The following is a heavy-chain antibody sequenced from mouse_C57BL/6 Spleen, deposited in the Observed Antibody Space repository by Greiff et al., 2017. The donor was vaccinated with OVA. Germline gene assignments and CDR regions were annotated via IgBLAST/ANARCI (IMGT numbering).Heavy chain of an antibody. CDR3: TEYDYYAMDY. CDR1: GFTFSNYW. D-gene: IGHD2-10*02. V-gene: IGHV6-3*01. Sequence: EVMLVESGGGLVQPGGYMKLSCVASGFTFSNYWMNWVRQSPEKGLEWVAQIRLKSDNYATHYAESVKGRFTISRDDSKSSVYLQMNNLRAEDTGIYYCTEYDYYAMDYWGQGTSVTVSS. CDR2: IRLKSDNYAT. J-gene: IGHJ4*01.